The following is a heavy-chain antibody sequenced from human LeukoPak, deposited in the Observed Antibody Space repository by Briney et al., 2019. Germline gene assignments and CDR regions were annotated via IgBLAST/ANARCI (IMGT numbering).Heavy chain of an antibody. D-gene: IGHD2-15*01. Sequence: GGSLRLSCAASGFTFSGYWMSWVRQAPGKGLKWVANINQDGSEKYYVDSVKGRFTISRDNAKNSLYLQMSSLRAEDTALYYCASRSSVAASGPGWGQGTLVTVSS. CDR1: GFTFSGYW. V-gene: IGHV3-7*01. CDR2: INQDGSEK. J-gene: IGHJ4*02. CDR3: ASRSSVAASGPG.